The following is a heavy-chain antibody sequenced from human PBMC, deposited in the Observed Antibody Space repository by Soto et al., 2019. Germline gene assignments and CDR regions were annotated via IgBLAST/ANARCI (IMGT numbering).Heavy chain of an antibody. D-gene: IGHD4-17*01. J-gene: IGHJ4*02. Sequence: SETLSLTCAVYGGSFSGYYWSWIRQPPGKGLEWIGEINHSGSTNYNPSLKSRVTISVDTSKNQFSLKLSSVTAADTAVYYCARGFDSLVRPTLDRPRNYGDYVKCYFDYWGQGTLVTVSS. CDR3: ARGFDSLVRPTLDRPRNYGDYVKCYFDY. CDR1: GGSFSGYY. V-gene: IGHV4-34*01. CDR2: INHSGST.